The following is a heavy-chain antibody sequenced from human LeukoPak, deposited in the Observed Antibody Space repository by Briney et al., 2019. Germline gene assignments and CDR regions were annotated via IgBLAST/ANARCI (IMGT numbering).Heavy chain of an antibody. CDR1: GFSFGTYA. Sequence: PGKSPRLSCAASGFSFGTYAMHWVRQAPGKGLEWVALILYDGSLENTADSVRGRFIISRDNSKNTLFLQMNSLRIEDTAVYYCARGAILGGYNLIDDWGQGTLVTVSS. D-gene: IGHD1-26*01. V-gene: IGHV3-30*04. J-gene: IGHJ4*02. CDR3: ARGAILGGYNLIDD. CDR2: ILYDGSLE.